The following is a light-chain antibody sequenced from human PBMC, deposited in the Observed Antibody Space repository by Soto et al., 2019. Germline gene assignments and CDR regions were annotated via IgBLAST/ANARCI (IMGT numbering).Light chain of an antibody. V-gene: IGLV2-14*01. J-gene: IGLJ1*01. CDR3: SSFTSSTTYV. CDR2: DVR. CDR1: SSDVGGYNY. Sequence: QSVLTQPASVSGSPGQSITISCTGTSSDVGGYNYVSWYQQHPGKAPKLMIYDVRNRPSGVSSRFSGSKSGNTASLTISGLQAEDEADYYCSSFTSSTTYVFGTGTKVTVL.